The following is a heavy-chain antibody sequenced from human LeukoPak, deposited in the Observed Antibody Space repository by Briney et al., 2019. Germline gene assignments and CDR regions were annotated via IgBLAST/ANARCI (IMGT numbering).Heavy chain of an antibody. V-gene: IGHV3-21*06. CDR2: ISSDSNYT. Sequence: GGSLRLSCAASGVASRFTFTNYVMDRVRQGPGKGLECVSYISSDSNYTYYADSLNGRFTISTHNAKNSLYLQMKSLRVEDTAVYYCARDFAFDIWGQGTMVTVSS. CDR1: GVASRFTFTNYV. CDR3: ARDFAFDI. J-gene: IGHJ3*02.